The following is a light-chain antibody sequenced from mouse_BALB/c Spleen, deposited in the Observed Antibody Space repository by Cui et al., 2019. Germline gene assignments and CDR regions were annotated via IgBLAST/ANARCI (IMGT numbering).Light chain of an antibody. CDR3: QHFWSTPFT. J-gene: IGKJ4*01. V-gene: IGKV12-41*01. CDR2: NAK. CDR1: GNINNY. Sequence: DIQMTQSSASLSASVGETVTITCRASGNINNYLAWYQQKQGKSPQLLVYNAKTLADGVPSRFSGSGSGTQYSLKINSLQPEDFGSYYCQHFWSTPFTFGSGTKLEIK.